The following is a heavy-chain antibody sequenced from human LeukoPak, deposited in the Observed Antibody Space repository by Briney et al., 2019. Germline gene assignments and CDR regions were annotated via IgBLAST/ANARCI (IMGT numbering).Heavy chain of an antibody. J-gene: IGHJ4*02. Sequence: SETLSLTCTVSGGSISSYYWSWIRQPPGKGLEWIGYIYYSGSTNYNPSLKSRVTISVDTSKNQFSLKLSSVTGADTAVYYCARHEGEEPYYFDYWGQGTLVTVSS. V-gene: IGHV4-59*08. CDR3: ARHEGEEPYYFDY. CDR1: GGSISSYY. CDR2: IYYSGST.